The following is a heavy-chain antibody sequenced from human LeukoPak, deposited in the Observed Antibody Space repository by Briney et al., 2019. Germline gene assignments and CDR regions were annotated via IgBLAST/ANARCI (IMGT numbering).Heavy chain of an antibody. CDR3: ARPRGNGLHAFDI. V-gene: IGHV3-7*01. CDR2: IKKDGSEK. D-gene: IGHD3/OR15-3a*01. Sequence: HPGGSLRLSCAASGFTFSSYWMSWVRQAPGKGLEWVANIKKDGSEKYYVDSVKGRFTISRDNAKNSLYLQMNSLRAEDTAVYYCARPRGNGLHAFDIWGQGTMVTVSS. CDR1: GFTFSSYW. J-gene: IGHJ3*02.